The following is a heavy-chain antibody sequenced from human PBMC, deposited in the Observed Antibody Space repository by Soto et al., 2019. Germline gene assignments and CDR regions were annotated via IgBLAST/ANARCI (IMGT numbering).Heavy chain of an antibody. CDR3: ARPLAGYSSSSFHAFDI. CDR1: GGSISSGGYY. CDR2: IYYSGST. V-gene: IGHV4-31*03. J-gene: IGHJ3*02. Sequence: SETLSLTCTVSGGSISSGGYYWSWIRQHPGKGLEWIGYIYYSGSTYYNPSLKSRVTISVDTSKNQFSLKLSSVTAAYTAVYYCARPLAGYSSSSFHAFDIWGQGTMVTVSS. D-gene: IGHD6-6*01.